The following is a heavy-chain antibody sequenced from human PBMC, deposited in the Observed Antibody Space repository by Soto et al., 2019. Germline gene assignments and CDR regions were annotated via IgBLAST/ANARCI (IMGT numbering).Heavy chain of an antibody. D-gene: IGHD7-27*01. J-gene: IGHJ4*02. CDR1: GYTFSGHN. V-gene: IGHV1-3*04. Sequence: QVQLVQSEAEVKKPGTSVNISCKASGYTFSGHNIHWVRQAPGQRLEWMGWINMKGGTLKFLEEFQDRVAATRDTSASTVYLGLTNLKSEDTAVYYCARAWGTDYFDYWGQGTLVTVSS. CDR3: ARAWGTDYFDY. CDR2: INMKGGTL.